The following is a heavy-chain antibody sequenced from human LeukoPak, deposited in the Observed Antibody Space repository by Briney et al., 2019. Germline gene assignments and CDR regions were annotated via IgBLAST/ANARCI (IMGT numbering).Heavy chain of an antibody. Sequence: PGTSQRLTCAASGITFSSHGMHWFRQAPGKGLEWVAVIWFDGSQRYYADSVKGRFTISRDNSKNTLFLQVNSLRAEDTAVYYCARDGNFGYDAFDIWGQGTVVTVSS. CDR1: GITFSSHG. D-gene: IGHD3-10*01. V-gene: IGHV3-33*01. J-gene: IGHJ3*02. CDR3: ARDGNFGYDAFDI. CDR2: IWFDGSQR.